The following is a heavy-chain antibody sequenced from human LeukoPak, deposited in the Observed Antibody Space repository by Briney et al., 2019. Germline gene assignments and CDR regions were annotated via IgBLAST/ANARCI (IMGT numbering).Heavy chain of an antibody. CDR1: GFTFSSYG. Sequence: PGGSLRLSCAASGFTFSSYGMHWVRQAPGKGLEWVAVISYDGSNKYYADSVKGRFTISRDNSKNTLYLQMNSLRAEDTAVYYCAAPYYYDSSGYLLSEYYFDYWGQGTLVTVSS. V-gene: IGHV3-30*03. D-gene: IGHD3-22*01. CDR3: AAPYYYDSSGYLLSEYYFDY. J-gene: IGHJ4*02. CDR2: ISYDGSNK.